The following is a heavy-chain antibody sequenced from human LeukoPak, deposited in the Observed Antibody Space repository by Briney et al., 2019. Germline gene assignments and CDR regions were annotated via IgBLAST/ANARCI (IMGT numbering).Heavy chain of an antibody. D-gene: IGHD3-10*01. Sequence: ASVTVSFKASGGTFSSYAISWVRQAPGQGLEWMGGIIPIFGTANYAQKFQGRVTITADKSTSTAYMELSSLRSEDTAVYYCARDNTPTRERFGELSENYYYFGMDVWGKGTTVTVAS. CDR2: IIPIFGTA. V-gene: IGHV1-69*06. CDR1: GGTFSSYA. J-gene: IGHJ6*04. CDR3: ARDNTPTRERFGELSENYYYFGMDV.